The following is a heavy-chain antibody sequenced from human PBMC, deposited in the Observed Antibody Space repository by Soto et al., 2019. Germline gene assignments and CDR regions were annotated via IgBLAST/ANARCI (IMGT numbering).Heavy chain of an antibody. V-gene: IGHV1-69*02. CDR1: GVTFSSYT. D-gene: IGHD5-18*01. CDR2: IIPILGIA. Sequence: GASVKVSCKASGVTFSSYTISWVRQAPGQGLEWMGRIIPILGIANYAQKFQGRVTITADKSTSTAYMELSSLRSEDTAVYYCARGLGGYSYGYVQGYNWFDPWGQGTLVPVSS. CDR3: ARGLGGYSYGYVQGYNWFDP. J-gene: IGHJ5*02.